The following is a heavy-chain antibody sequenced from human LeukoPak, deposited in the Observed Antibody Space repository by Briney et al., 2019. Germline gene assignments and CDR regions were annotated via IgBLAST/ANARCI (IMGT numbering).Heavy chain of an antibody. Sequence: GGSLRLSCAASGFTFSSYSMNWVRQAPGKGLEWVSSISSSSSYIYYADSVKGRFTISRDNAKNTLYLQVNSPRAEDTAVYYCARGGSGYCSVGSCYPFDYWGQGALVTVSS. CDR2: ISSSSSYI. CDR3: ARGGSGYCSVGSCYPFDY. V-gene: IGHV3-21*01. J-gene: IGHJ4*02. CDR1: GFTFSSYS. D-gene: IGHD2-15*01.